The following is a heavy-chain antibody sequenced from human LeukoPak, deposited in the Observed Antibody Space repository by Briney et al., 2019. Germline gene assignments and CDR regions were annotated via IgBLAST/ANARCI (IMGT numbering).Heavy chain of an antibody. V-gene: IGHV1-24*01. D-gene: IGHD6-13*01. CDR2: FDPEDGET. Sequence: ASVKVSCKVSGYTLTELSMHWVRQAPGKGLEWMGGFDPEDGETIYAQKLQGRVTMTTDTSTSTAYMELRSLRSDDTAVYYCARGGGSWYDQGWFDPWGQGTLVTVSS. J-gene: IGHJ5*02. CDR1: GYTLTELS. CDR3: ARGGGSWYDQGWFDP.